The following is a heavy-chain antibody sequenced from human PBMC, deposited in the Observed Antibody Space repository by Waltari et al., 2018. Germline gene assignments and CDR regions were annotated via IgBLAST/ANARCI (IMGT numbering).Heavy chain of an antibody. CDR3: ARSPVATPGSWFDP. V-gene: IGHV1-69*04. CDR2: IIPNLNIS. Sequence: QVQLVQSGAEVKKPGSSVKVSCKASGGTFSSHAVSWVRQAPGQGPEWLGRIIPNLNISDYAQKFQGRVTFTADKSTNTAYMDLTSLRSEDTAIYYCARSPVATPGSWFDPWGQGTLITVSS. CDR1: GGTFSSHA. D-gene: IGHD1-1*01. J-gene: IGHJ5*02.